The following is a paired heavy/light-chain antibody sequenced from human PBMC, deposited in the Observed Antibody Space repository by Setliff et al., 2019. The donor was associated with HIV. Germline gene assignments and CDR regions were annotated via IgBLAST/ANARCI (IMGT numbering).Heavy chain of an antibody. Sequence: QVQLVQSGAEVKKPGASVKVSCKASGYSFTSYGISWVRQAPGQGLEWMGWISAYNGNTNYAQKLQGRVTMTTDTSTSTAYMELRSLRSDDTAVYYCARGGARPRVSYYYYYYMDVWGKGTTVTVSS. CDR3: ARGGARPRVSYYYYYYMDV. J-gene: IGHJ6*03. D-gene: IGHD3-10*01. CDR2: ISAYNGNT. CDR1: GYSFTSYG. V-gene: IGHV1-18*01.
Light chain of an antibody. CDR2: DAS. V-gene: IGKV3-11*01. CDR3: QQRSNWPSYS. Sequence: EIVLTQSPATLSLSPGERATLSCRASQSVSSYLAWYQQKPGQAPRLLIYDASNRATGIPARFSGSGSGTDFTLTISSLEPEDFAVYYCQQRSNWPSYSFGQGTKLEIK. J-gene: IGKJ2*03. CDR1: QSVSSY.